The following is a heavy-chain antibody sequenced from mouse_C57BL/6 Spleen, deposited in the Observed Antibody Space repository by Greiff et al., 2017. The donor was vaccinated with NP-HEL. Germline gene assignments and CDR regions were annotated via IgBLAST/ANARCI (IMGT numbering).Heavy chain of an antibody. V-gene: IGHV1-52*01. J-gene: IGHJ4*01. Sequence: VQLQQPGAELVRPGSSVKLSCKASGYTFTSYWMHWVKQRPIQGLEWIGNIDPSDSETHYNQKFKDKATLTVDKSSSTAYMQLSSLTSEDSAVYYCARGVYYDYGYAMDYWGQGTSVTVSS. CDR2: IDPSDSET. CDR3: ARGVYYDYGYAMDY. D-gene: IGHD2-4*01. CDR1: GYTFTSYW.